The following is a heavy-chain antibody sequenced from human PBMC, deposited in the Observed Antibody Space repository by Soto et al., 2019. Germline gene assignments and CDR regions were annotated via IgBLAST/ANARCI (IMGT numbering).Heavy chain of an antibody. V-gene: IGHV1-18*01. CDR3: TSAPSYGAFDI. CDR2: ISAYNGNT. Sequence: ASVKVSCKASGYTFTSYGISWVRQAPGQGLEWMEWISAYNGNTNYAQKLQGRVTMTTDTSTSTAYMELRSLRSEDTAVYYCTSAPSYGAFDIWGQGTMVTVSS. J-gene: IGHJ3*02. CDR1: GYTFTSYG. D-gene: IGHD4-17*01.